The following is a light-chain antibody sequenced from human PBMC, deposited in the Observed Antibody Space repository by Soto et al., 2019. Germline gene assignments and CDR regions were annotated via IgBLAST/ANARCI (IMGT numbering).Light chain of an antibody. Sequence: DIQMTQSPSTLPASVGDRVTITCRASQSISNWLAWYQQKPGKAPKLLIYDASSLESGVPSRFSGSVSGTEFTLTISSLQPDDFATYYCQQYKSYSTFGQGTKVDI. CDR3: QQYKSYST. CDR1: QSISNW. J-gene: IGKJ1*01. CDR2: DAS. V-gene: IGKV1-5*01.